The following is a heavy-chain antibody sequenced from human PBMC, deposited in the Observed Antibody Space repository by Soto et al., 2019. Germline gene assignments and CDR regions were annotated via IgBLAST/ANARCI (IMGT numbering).Heavy chain of an antibody. CDR3: ARVRLYYYDSSGYYHYDAFDI. CDR1: GGTFSSYA. Sequence: QVQLVQSGAEVKKPGSSVKVSCKASGGTFSSYAISWVRQAPGQRLEWMGGIIPIFGTANYAQKFQGRVTITADESTSTAYMELSSLRSEDTAVYYCARVRLYYYDSSGYYHYDAFDIWGQGTMVTVSS. CDR2: IIPIFGTA. D-gene: IGHD3-22*01. J-gene: IGHJ3*02. V-gene: IGHV1-69*12.